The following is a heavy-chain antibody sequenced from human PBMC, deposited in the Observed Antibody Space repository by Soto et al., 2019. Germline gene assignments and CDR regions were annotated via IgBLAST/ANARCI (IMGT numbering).Heavy chain of an antibody. CDR3: ARDYMVRGVMRWFDP. D-gene: IGHD3-10*01. CDR2: IYHSGST. CDR1: GGSISSSNW. Sequence: QVQLQESGPGLVKPSGTLSLTCAVSGGSISSSNWWSWVRQPPGKGLEWIGEIYHSGSTNYNPSLKSRVTISVDKSNHQFSLKLSSVTAADTAVYYCARDYMVRGVMRWFDPWGQGTLVTVSS. J-gene: IGHJ5*02. V-gene: IGHV4-4*02.